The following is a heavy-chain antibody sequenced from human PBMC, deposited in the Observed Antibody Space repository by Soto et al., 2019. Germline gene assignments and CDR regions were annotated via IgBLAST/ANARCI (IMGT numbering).Heavy chain of an antibody. Sequence: PGGSLRLSCAASGFAFTSYAMNWVRQAPGKGLEWVALISFDGSDQDYVDSVKGRFTVSRDNSNNSLFLHMDSLRAEDSGVYYCARHRLTSYYFDFWGPGTMVTVSS. D-gene: IGHD2-21*02. V-gene: IGHV3-30*03. CDR2: ISFDGSDQ. CDR3: ARHRLTSYYFDF. J-gene: IGHJ4*02. CDR1: GFAFTSYA.